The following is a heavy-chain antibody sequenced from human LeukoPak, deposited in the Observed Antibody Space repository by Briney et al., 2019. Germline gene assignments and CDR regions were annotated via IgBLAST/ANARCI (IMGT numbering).Heavy chain of an antibody. D-gene: IGHD3-10*01. V-gene: IGHV4-59*02. J-gene: IGHJ6*02. CDR2: IYYSGST. CDR3: ARDYYGKVPYGMDV. CDR1: GNSVTSDY. Sequence: SETLSLTCTVYGNSVTSDYCFWIRQPPGKGLEWIGYIYYSGSTNYNPSLKSRVTISVDTSKNQFSLKLSSVTAADTAVYYCARDYYGKVPYGMDVWGQGTTVTVSS.